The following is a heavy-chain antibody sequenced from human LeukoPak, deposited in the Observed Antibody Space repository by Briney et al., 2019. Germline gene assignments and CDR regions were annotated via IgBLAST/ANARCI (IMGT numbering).Heavy chain of an antibody. Sequence: SGTLSLTCTVSGVSISGYCWSWVRQPPGKGLEWISEINHSGSSNYNPSLKSRVTISVDTSKNQFYLQLSSVTAADTAVYYCARTQYYGSASYRYWGQGTLVTVSS. D-gene: IGHD3-10*01. J-gene: IGHJ4*02. CDR3: ARTQYYGSASYRY. CDR2: INHSGSS. V-gene: IGHV4-34*01. CDR1: GVSISGYC.